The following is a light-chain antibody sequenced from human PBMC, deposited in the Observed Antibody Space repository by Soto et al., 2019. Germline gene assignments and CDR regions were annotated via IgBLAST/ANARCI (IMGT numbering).Light chain of an antibody. J-gene: IGLJ1*01. CDR1: TGAVTSGYY. CDR2: RTS. CDR3: LLYYGGAYV. V-gene: IGLV7-43*01. Sequence: QAVVTQEPSLTASPGGTVTLTCASSTGAVTSGYYPNWFQQKPGQAPRALTYRTSNKHSWTPARFSGSLLGGKAALTLSGVQPEDEAEYYCLLYYGGAYVFGTGTKLTVL.